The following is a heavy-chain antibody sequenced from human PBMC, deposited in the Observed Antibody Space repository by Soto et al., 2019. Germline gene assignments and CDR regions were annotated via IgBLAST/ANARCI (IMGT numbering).Heavy chain of an antibody. CDR3: TRDLMDVVPPADDLFDP. V-gene: IGHV3-23*03. J-gene: IGHJ5*02. Sequence: GGSLRLSCAASGFTFSSYAMSWVRQAPGKGLEWVSVIYTGDTPYYADSVKGRFTISRDNSKNTLFLQMNSLRVEDTAVYYCTRDLMDVVPPADDLFDPWGQGILVTVSS. CDR2: IYTGDTP. D-gene: IGHD2-2*01. CDR1: GFTFSSYA.